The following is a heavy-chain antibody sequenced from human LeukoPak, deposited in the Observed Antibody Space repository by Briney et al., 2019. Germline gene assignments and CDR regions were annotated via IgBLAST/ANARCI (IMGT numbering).Heavy chain of an antibody. CDR3: ARDFGDYPMDYAFDI. J-gene: IGHJ3*02. V-gene: IGHV4-30-4*08. CDR1: GGSISSGDYY. CDR2: IYYSGST. Sequence: SETLSLTCTVSGGSISSGDYYWSWIRRPPGKGLEWIGYIYYSGSTYYNPSLKSRVTISVDTSKNQFSLKLSSVTAADTAVYYCARDFGDYPMDYAFDIWGQGTMFTVSS. D-gene: IGHD4-17*01.